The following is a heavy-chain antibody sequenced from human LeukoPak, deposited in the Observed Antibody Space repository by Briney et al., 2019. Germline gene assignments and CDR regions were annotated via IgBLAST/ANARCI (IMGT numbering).Heavy chain of an antibody. CDR3: ARDTMTTVTTYYYYYYMDV. CDR1: GYTFTGYY. D-gene: IGHD4-17*01. CDR2: INPNSGGT. V-gene: IGHV1-2*02. Sequence: ASVKVSCKASGYTFTGYYMHWVRQAPGQGLEWMGWINPNSGGTNYAQKFQGRVTMTRDTSISTAYMELSRLRSDDTAVYYCARDTMTTVTTYYYYYYMDVWGKGTTVTVSS. J-gene: IGHJ6*03.